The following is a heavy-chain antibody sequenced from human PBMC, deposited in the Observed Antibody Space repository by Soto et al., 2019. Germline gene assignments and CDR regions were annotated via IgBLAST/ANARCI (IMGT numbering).Heavy chain of an antibody. CDR3: ARLPGISAAAYYFDH. CDR1: GYGFGAYW. D-gene: IGHD6-13*01. Sequence: GESLKISCKGSGYGFGAYWIGWVRQMPGKGLEWMGIIYPSDSDTRYSPSFQGQVTISADKSIDTAYLQWSSLRASDTAMYYCARLPGISAAAYYFDHWGQGTPGTVSS. V-gene: IGHV5-51*01. CDR2: IYPSDSDT. J-gene: IGHJ4*02.